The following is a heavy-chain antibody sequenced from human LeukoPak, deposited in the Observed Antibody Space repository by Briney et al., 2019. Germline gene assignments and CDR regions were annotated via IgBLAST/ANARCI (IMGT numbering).Heavy chain of an antibody. CDR1: GVSISSGDYY. J-gene: IGHJ4*02. Sequence: PSQTLSLTCTVSGVSISSGDYYWRWIRQPPGKGLEWIGYIYYTGSTYYNPSLKSRVTISVDTSKNQLSLKLSSVTAADTAVYYCARALPSYCGGDCSRRAFDYWGQGTLVTVSS. D-gene: IGHD2-21*02. V-gene: IGHV4-30-4*01. CDR3: ARALPSYCGGDCSRRAFDY. CDR2: IYYTGST.